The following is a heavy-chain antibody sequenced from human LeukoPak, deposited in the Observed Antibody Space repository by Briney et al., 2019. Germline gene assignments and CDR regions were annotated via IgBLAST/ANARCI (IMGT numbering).Heavy chain of an antibody. D-gene: IGHD1-26*01. J-gene: IGHJ4*02. V-gene: IGHV3-23*01. CDR3: AREQWELYY. CDR2: ISGSADST. Sequence: GGSLRLSCAASGFTFSSYAMSWVRQAPGKGLEWVSAISGSADSTYYADPVKGRFTISRDNSKNTLYLQMNSLRAEDTAVYYCAREQWELYYRGQGTLVTVSS. CDR1: GFTFSSYA.